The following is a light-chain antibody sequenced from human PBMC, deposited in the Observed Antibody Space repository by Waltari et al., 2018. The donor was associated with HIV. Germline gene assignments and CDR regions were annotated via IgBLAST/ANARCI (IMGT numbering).Light chain of an antibody. CDR2: LGS. V-gene: IGKV2-28*01. Sequence: EIVMTQAPLSLPVTPGEQASSYCRSSQSLLHSNGYNYLDWYLQKPGQSPQLLIYLGSCWASGVPDSFSGSGSGTNFTLKNSRVEADDVGVYYCMQALPIPRTFGQGTKVEIK. CDR1: QSLLHSNGYNY. J-gene: IGKJ1*01. CDR3: MQALPIPRT.